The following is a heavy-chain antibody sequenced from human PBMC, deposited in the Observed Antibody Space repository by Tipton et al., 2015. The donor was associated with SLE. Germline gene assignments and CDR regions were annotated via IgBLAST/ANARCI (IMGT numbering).Heavy chain of an antibody. V-gene: IGHV3-64*01. Sequence: SLRLSCAASGFTFSSYAMHWVRQAPGKGLEYVSAISSNGGSTYYANSVKGRFTISRDNSKNTLYLQMGSLRAEDTAVYYCAKDYDFWSGYHFDYWGQGTLVTVSS. CDR3: AKDYDFWSGYHFDY. J-gene: IGHJ4*02. D-gene: IGHD3-3*01. CDR1: GFTFSSYA. CDR2: ISSNGGST.